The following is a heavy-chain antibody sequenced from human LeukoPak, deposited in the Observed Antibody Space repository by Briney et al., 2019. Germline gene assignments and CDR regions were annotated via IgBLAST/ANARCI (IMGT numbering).Heavy chain of an antibody. D-gene: IGHD3-9*01. Sequence: PSETLSLTCTVSGGSISSYYWSWIRQPAGKGPEWIGRIYTSGSTNYNPSLKSRVTMSVDTSKNQFSLKLSSVTAADTAVYYCARDLYDILTGYPHALDIWGQGTMVTVSS. V-gene: IGHV4-4*07. CDR3: ARDLYDILTGYPHALDI. CDR1: GGSISSYY. J-gene: IGHJ3*02. CDR2: IYTSGST.